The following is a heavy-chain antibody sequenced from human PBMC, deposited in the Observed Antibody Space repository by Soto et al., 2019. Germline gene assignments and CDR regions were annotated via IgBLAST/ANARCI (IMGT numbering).Heavy chain of an antibody. Sequence: QVQLVQSGAEVKKPGSSVKVSCKASGGTFSSYAISWVRQAPGQGLEWMGGIIPIFGTANYAQKFQGRVTITADESTSTAYMELSSLRSEDTAVYYCARERGMGSSSSSYYYYYGMDVWGQGTTVTVSS. CDR3: ARERGMGSSSSSYYYYYGMDV. CDR1: GGTFSSYA. J-gene: IGHJ6*02. CDR2: IIPIFGTA. D-gene: IGHD6-6*01. V-gene: IGHV1-69*01.